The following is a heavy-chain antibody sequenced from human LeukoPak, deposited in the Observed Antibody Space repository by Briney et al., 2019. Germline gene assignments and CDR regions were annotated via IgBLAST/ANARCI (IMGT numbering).Heavy chain of an antibody. CDR3: ARWVVGNYFDY. D-gene: IGHD2-15*01. V-gene: IGHV3-21*01. Sequence: GGSLRLSCAASGFTFSRYSMNWVRQAPGKGLEWVSSISSSSSYIYYADSVKGRFTISRDNAKNSLYLQMNSLRAEDTAVYYCARWVVGNYFDYWGQGTLVTVSS. CDR2: ISSSSSYI. CDR1: GFTFSRYS. J-gene: IGHJ4*02.